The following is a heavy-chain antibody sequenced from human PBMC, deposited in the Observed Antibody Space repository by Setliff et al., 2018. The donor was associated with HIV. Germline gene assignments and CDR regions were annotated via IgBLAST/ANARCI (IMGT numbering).Heavy chain of an antibody. CDR2: ISAYNLNT. D-gene: IGHD3-22*01. CDR1: GYTFSRYG. CDR3: ARAYYHDSSGYQGFDY. V-gene: IGHV1-18*01. Sequence: ASVKVSCKTSGYTFSRYGFSWVRQAPGQGLEWMGWISAYNLNTNYAQKFQGRVTMTTDTSASTGYMELRSLRSDDTAVYYCARAYYHDSSGYQGFDYWGQGALVTVSS. J-gene: IGHJ4*02.